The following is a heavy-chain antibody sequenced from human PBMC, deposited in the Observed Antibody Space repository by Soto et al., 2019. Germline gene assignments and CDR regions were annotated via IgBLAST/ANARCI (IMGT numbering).Heavy chain of an antibody. CDR1: GFTFSSYS. D-gene: IGHD6-19*01. J-gene: IGHJ3*02. CDR2: ISSSSSYI. CDR3: ARSPPAVAGTISAFDI. Sequence: GGSLRLSCAASGFTFSSYSMNWVRQAPGKGLEWVSSISSSSSYIYYADSVKGRFTISRDNTKNSLYLQMNSLRAEDTAVYYCARSPPAVAGTISAFDIWGQGTMVTVSS. V-gene: IGHV3-21*01.